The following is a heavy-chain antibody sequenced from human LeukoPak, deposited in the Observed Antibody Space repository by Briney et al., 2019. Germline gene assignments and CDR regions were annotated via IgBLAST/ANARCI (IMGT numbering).Heavy chain of an antibody. D-gene: IGHD3-10*01. CDR1: GFTFSSYA. Sequence: PGGSLRLSCAASGFTFSSYAMHWVRQAPGKGLEWVAVISYDGSNKYYADSVKGRFTISRDNSKNTLYLQMNSLRADDTAVYYCARDRYPMVRGVIITLPDYWGQGTLVTVSS. CDR3: ARDRYPMVRGVIITLPDY. J-gene: IGHJ4*02. CDR2: ISYDGSNK. V-gene: IGHV3-30-3*01.